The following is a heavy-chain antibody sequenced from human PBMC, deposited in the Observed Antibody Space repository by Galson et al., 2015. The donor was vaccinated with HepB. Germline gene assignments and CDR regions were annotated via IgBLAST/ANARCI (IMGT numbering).Heavy chain of an antibody. V-gene: IGHV3-74*01. CDR2: IDNDGGIT. D-gene: IGHD1-26*01. J-gene: IGHJ4*02. Sequence: SLRLSCAGSGFIFRTYWMHWVRQVPGKRLVWVSRIDNDGGITNYADAVKGRFTISRDNAKNTLYLQMNILRVEDTAVYYCARDVGGRYSSWGQGTLVTVPS. CDR3: ARDVGGRYSS. CDR1: GFIFRTYW.